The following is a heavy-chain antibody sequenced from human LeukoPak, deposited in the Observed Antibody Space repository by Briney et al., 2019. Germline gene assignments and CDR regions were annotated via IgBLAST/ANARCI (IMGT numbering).Heavy chain of an antibody. D-gene: IGHD1-26*01. CDR3: ARVFVVGATFVSGYYMDV. CDR2: MNPHRGNT. V-gene: IGHV1-8*01. Sequence: ASVKVSCKASGYTLTRYDINWVRQATGRGLEWMGWMNPHRGNTGYAQKFQGRVTMTRNTSISTAYMELSSLRSEDTAVYYCARVFVVGATFVSGYYMDVWGKGTTVTVSS. CDR1: GYTLTRYD. J-gene: IGHJ6*03.